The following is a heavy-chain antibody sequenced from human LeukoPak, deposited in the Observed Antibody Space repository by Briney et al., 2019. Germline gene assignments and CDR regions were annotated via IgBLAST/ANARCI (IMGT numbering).Heavy chain of an antibody. Sequence: GGSLRLSCAASGFTFSNYWMSWVRQAPGKGLEWVSAISGSGGSTYYADSVKGRFTISRDNSKNTLYLQMNSLRAEDTAVYYCAKGRDYDFWSGYYFDYWGQGTLVTVSS. J-gene: IGHJ4*02. CDR3: AKGRDYDFWSGYYFDY. D-gene: IGHD3-3*01. CDR2: ISGSGGST. CDR1: GFTFSNYW. V-gene: IGHV3-23*01.